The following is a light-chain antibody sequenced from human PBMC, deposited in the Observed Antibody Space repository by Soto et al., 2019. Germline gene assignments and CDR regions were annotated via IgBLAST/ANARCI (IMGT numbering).Light chain of an antibody. Sequence: QSALTQPASVSGSPGQSITISCTGTNIDVGTHNLVSWYQQHPGKAPKLIIYEGTKRPSGVSNRFSGSKSGNTASLTISGLQAEDEADYYCCSYALLFXTGTKVTVL. J-gene: IGLJ1*01. CDR2: EGT. V-gene: IGLV2-23*01. CDR3: CSYALL. CDR1: NIDVGTHNL.